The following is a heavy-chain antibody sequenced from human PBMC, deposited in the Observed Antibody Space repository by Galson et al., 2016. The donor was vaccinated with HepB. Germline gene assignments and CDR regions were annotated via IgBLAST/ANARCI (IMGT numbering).Heavy chain of an antibody. J-gene: IGHJ3*02. CDR3: VKDITMGGGSWSYHAFEI. D-gene: IGHD3-10*01. CDR2: INWNSGSI. CDR1: GFTFDDYA. Sequence: SLRLSCAASGFTFDDYAMHWVRQAPGKGLEWVSGINWNSGSIAYVDSVKGRFTISRDNAKNSMYLQMNSLIAEDTAFYYCVKDITMGGGSWSYHAFEIGGQGTMVTVSS. V-gene: IGHV3-9*01.